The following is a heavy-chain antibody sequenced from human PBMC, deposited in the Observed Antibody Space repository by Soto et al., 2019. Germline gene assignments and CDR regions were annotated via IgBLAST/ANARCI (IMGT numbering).Heavy chain of an antibody. J-gene: IGHJ4*02. V-gene: IGHV2-70*01. CDR1: GFSLSTSGMC. D-gene: IGHD3-10*01. CDR2: IDWDDDK. CDR3: ARTHRFEYGSGSSHFDY. Sequence: SGPTLVNPTQTLTLTCTFSGFSLSTSGMCVSWIRQPPGKALEWLALIDWDDDKYYSTSLKTRLTISKETYKNQVVHTKTNIELLDTATYYFARTHRFEYGSGSSHFDYWGQGTLVTVSS.